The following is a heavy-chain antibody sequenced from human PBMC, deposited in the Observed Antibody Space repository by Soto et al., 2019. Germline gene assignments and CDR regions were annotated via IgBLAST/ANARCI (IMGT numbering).Heavy chain of an antibody. CDR3: ARVDTPTVRVGMDV. J-gene: IGHJ6*02. D-gene: IGHD2-15*01. Sequence: EVQLLESGGGLVQPGGSLRLSCAACGFNFNSHAMTWVRQAPGKGLEWVSTISANIISTYYADSVKGRFTISRDNSKNTLYLQMSSLRVEDTAVYHCARVDTPTVRVGMDVWGQGTTVTVSS. CDR2: ISANIIST. CDR1: GFNFNSHA. V-gene: IGHV3-23*01.